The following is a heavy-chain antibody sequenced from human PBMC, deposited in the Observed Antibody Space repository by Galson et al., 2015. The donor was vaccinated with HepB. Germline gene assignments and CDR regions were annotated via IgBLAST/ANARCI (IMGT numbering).Heavy chain of an antibody. CDR3: ARSRLWFGELFPKNWFDP. V-gene: IGHV5-51*01. CDR2: IYPGDSDT. Sequence: QSGAEVKKPGESLKISCKGSGYSFTSYWIGWVRQMPGKGLEWMGIIYPGDSDTRYSPSFQGQVTISADKSISTAYLQWSSLKASDTAMYYCARSRLWFGELFPKNWFDPWGQGTLVTVSS. CDR1: GYSFTSYW. J-gene: IGHJ5*02. D-gene: IGHD3-10*01.